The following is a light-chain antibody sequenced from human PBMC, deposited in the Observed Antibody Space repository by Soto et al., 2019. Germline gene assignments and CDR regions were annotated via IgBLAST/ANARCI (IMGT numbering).Light chain of an antibody. CDR1: QSISSN. CDR2: GAS. V-gene: IGKV3-15*01. Sequence: EVVMMQSPATLSVSPGERATLSCRASQSISSNLAWYQQKPGQTPRLLIYGASTRATGTPARFSGSGSGTEFTLIISSLQSEDFAFYYCQQYNNWPLTFGGGTEVEI. J-gene: IGKJ4*01. CDR3: QQYNNWPLT.